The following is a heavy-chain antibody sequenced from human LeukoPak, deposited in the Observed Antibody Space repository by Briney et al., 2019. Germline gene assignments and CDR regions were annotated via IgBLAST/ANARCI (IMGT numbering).Heavy chain of an antibody. CDR1: EFSVGSNY. CDR2: IYSGGST. J-gene: IGHJ4*02. Sequence: GGSLRLSCAASEFSVGSNYMTWVRQAPGKGLEWVSLIYSGGSTYYADSVKGRFTISRDNSKNTLYLQMNSLRAEDTALYYCAKDKYGSGWYYFDYWGQGTLVTVSS. V-gene: IGHV3-53*05. CDR3: AKDKYGSGWYYFDY. D-gene: IGHD6-19*01.